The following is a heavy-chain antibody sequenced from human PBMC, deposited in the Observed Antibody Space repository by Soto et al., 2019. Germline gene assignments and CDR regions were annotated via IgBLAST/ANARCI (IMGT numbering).Heavy chain of an antibody. CDR3: AREGGYDFGGYYFYY. Sequence: EVQLVESGGGLVQPGGSLRLSCAASGFTFSNYAMHWVRQAPGKGLEYVSAINTNGGTTYYASSVKGRFTISRDNSKNMLYLQMGSLRAEDMAVYYCAREGGYDFGGYYFYYWGQGTLVTVSS. V-gene: IGHV3-64*01. J-gene: IGHJ4*02. CDR2: INTNGGTT. CDR1: GFTFSNYA. D-gene: IGHD5-12*01.